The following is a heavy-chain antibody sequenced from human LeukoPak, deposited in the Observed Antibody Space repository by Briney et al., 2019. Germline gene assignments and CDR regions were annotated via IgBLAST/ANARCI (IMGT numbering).Heavy chain of an antibody. CDR1: GGSISSSRFY. Sequence: SETLSLTCSVSGGSISSSRFYWVWIRQPPGKGLEWIGSLYSGNTYYNPSLNSRVTISIDTSQNQFSLKLTSVTAADTAVYYCARHDYDFWSGLFDFWGQGTLVTVSS. J-gene: IGHJ4*02. CDR3: ARHDYDFWSGLFDF. V-gene: IGHV4-39*01. CDR2: LYSGNT. D-gene: IGHD3-3*01.